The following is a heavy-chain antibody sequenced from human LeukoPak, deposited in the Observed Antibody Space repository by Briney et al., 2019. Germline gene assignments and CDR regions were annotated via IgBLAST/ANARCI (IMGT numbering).Heavy chain of an antibody. D-gene: IGHD5-24*01. CDR3: ARDGEEMATITAFDI. CDR1: GGTFSSYA. V-gene: IGHV1-69*05. Sequence: SVKVSCKASGGTFSSYAISWVRQAPGQGLEWMGRIIPIFGTANYAQKFQGRVTITTDESTSTAYMELSSLRSEDTAVYYCARDGEEMATITAFDIWGQGTMVTVSS. CDR2: IIPIFGTA. J-gene: IGHJ3*02.